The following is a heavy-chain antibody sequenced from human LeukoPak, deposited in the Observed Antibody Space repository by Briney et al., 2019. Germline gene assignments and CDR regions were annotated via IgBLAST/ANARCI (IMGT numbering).Heavy chain of an antibody. Sequence: GESLKISCKVSGYSFTSYCIGWVRQMPGKGLEWMGIIYPGASGPTYSPSFQGQVTISVDESINTAYLQWSSLQASDTAMYYCGMSGDRVPLQDDVFDVWGQGTMVTVST. D-gene: IGHD1-26*01. CDR1: GYSFTSYC. CDR3: GMSGDRVPLQDDVFDV. CDR2: IYPGASGP. V-gene: IGHV5-51*01. J-gene: IGHJ3*01.